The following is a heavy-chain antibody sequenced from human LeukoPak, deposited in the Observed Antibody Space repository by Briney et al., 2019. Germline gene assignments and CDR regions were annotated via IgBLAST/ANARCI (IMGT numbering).Heavy chain of an antibody. J-gene: IGHJ4*02. CDR2: ISSSGSTI. D-gene: IGHD5-18*01. V-gene: IGHV3-48*03. CDR1: GFTFSSYE. Sequence: PGGSLRLSCAASGFTFSSYEMNWVRQAPGKGLEWVSYISSSGSTIYYADSVKGRFTISRDNAKNSLYLQMNSLRAEDTAVYYCARSVAVGSYGPVGYWGRGTLVTVSS. CDR3: ARSVAVGSYGPVGY.